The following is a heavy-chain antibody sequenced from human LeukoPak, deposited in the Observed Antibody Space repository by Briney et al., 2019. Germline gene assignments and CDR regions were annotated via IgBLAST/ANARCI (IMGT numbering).Heavy chain of an antibody. CDR3: AKDEGNTALFTHYFDY. Sequence: GGSLRLSCAASGFSFSSYGMHWVRQAPGKGLEWVAIVSNDGSTKYYADSVKGRFTISRDNSKNKLYLQMDSLRAEDSAVYYCAKDEGNTALFTHYFDYWGQGTLVTVSS. J-gene: IGHJ4*02. V-gene: IGHV3-30*18. D-gene: IGHD5-18*01. CDR2: VSNDGSTK. CDR1: GFSFSSYG.